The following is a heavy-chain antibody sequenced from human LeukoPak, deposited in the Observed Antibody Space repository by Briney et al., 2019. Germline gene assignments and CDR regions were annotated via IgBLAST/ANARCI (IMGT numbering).Heavy chain of an antibody. Sequence: GASVKVSCKASGYTFTSYGISWVRQAPGQGLEWMGWISAYNGNTNYAQKLQGRVTMTTDTSTSTAYMELRSLRSDDTAVYYCARGAFVPDCTNGVCYKYYFDYWGQGTLVTVSS. V-gene: IGHV1-18*01. J-gene: IGHJ4*02. CDR1: GYTFTSYG. CDR2: ISAYNGNT. CDR3: ARGAFVPDCTNGVCYKYYFDY. D-gene: IGHD2-8*01.